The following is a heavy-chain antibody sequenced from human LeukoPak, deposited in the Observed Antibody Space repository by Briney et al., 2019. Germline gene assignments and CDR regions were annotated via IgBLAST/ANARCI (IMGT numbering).Heavy chain of an antibody. CDR2: ISYDGSNK. J-gene: IGHJ5*02. Sequence: GRSLRLSCAASGFTFSSYAMHWVRQAPGKGLEWVAVISYDGSNKYYADSVKGRFTISRDNSKNTLYLQMNSLRAEDTAVYYCARGQQWLVSNWFDPWGQGTLVTVSS. D-gene: IGHD6-19*01. CDR3: ARGQQWLVSNWFDP. V-gene: IGHV3-30-3*01. CDR1: GFTFSSYA.